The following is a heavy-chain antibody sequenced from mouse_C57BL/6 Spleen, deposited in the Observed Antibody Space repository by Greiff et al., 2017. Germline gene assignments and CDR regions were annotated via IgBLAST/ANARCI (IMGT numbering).Heavy chain of an antibody. Sequence: LQESGAELVKPGASVKISCKASGYAFSSYWMNWVKQRPGKGLEWIGQIYPGDGDTNYNGKLKGKATLTADKSSSTAYMQLSSLTSEDSAVYFCARKDGSSYPHWYFDVGGTGTTVTVSS. CDR1: GYAFSSYW. CDR2: IYPGDGDT. J-gene: IGHJ1*03. CDR3: ARKDGSSYPHWYFDV. V-gene: IGHV1-80*01. D-gene: IGHD1-1*01.